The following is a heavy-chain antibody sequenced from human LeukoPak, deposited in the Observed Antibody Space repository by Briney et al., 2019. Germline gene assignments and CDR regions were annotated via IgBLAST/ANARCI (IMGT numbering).Heavy chain of an antibody. V-gene: IGHV3-48*01. CDR3: ARAPVTTFRYYGMDV. CDR2: ISSSSSTI. J-gene: IGHJ6*02. CDR1: GFTFSSYS. D-gene: IGHD4-17*01. Sequence: PGGSLRLSCAASGFTFSSYSMNWVRQAPGKGLEWVSYISSSSSTIYYADSVKGRFTISRDNAKNSLYLQMNSLRAEDTAVYYCARAPVTTFRYYGMDVWGQGTTVTVSS.